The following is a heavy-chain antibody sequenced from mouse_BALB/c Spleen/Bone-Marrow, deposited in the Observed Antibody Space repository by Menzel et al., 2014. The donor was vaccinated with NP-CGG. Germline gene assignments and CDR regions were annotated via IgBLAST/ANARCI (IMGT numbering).Heavy chain of an antibody. CDR1: GYTFTSYW. D-gene: IGHD1-1*01. Sequence: VQLQQSGAELVKPGASVKLSCKASGYTFTSYWMHWVKQRPGQGLEWIGEINPSNGRTNYNEKFKSKATLTVDKSSSTAYMQLSSLTSEDSAVYYCARGFRYYYEFAYWGQGTLVTVSA. J-gene: IGHJ3*01. CDR3: ARGFRYYYEFAY. CDR2: INPSNGRT. V-gene: IGHV1S81*02.